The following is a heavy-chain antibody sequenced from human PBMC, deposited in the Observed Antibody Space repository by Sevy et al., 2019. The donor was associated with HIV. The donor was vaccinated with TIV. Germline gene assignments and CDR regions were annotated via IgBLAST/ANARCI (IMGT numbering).Heavy chain of an antibody. CDR1: GVTFSRFW. J-gene: IGHJ4*02. CDR2: INQDGSER. CDR3: ARGGVLEWPLGPFDY. D-gene: IGHD3-3*01. Sequence: GGSLRLSCAASGVTFSRFWMSWVRQAPGKGLEWVANINQDGSERYYVDSVKGRFTISRDNAKNSLYLQMNSLRGEDTAVFFCARGGVLEWPLGPFDYWGQGTLVTVSS. V-gene: IGHV3-7*03.